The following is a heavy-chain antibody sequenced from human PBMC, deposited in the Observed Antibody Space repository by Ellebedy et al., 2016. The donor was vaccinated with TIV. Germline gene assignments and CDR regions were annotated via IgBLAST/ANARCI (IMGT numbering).Heavy chain of an antibody. J-gene: IGHJ6*02. V-gene: IGHV3-11*01. CDR1: GFSSSDYY. CDR3: ARISSGRSFYGMDV. D-gene: IGHD6-19*01. Sequence: GESLKISXAASGFSSSDYYISWIRQAPGKGLEWVSYISDSGSMIHYADSVKGRFTISRGNSKNSLYLQMNNLRAEGTAVYYRARISSGRSFYGMDVWGQGTTVTVSS. CDR2: ISDSGSMI.